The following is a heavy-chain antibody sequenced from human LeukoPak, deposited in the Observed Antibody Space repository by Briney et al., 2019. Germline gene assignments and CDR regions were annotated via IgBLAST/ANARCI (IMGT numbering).Heavy chain of an antibody. Sequence: GGSLRLSCAASGFTLSSYGMHWVRQAPGKGLEWVAVISYDGSNKYYADSVKGRFTISKDNSKNTLYLQMNSLRAEDTAVYYCAKDADYGSYGSYYFDYWGQGTLVTVSS. J-gene: IGHJ4*02. CDR1: GFTLSSYG. CDR3: AKDADYGSYGSYYFDY. CDR2: ISYDGSNK. V-gene: IGHV3-30*18. D-gene: IGHD3-10*01.